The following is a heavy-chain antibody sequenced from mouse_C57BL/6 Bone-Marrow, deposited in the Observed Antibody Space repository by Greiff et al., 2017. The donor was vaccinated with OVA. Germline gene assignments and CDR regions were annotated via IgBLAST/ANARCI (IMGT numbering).Heavy chain of an antibody. Sequence: QVQLKQPGAELVKPGASVKLSCKASGYTFTSYWMHWVKQRPGQGLEWIGMIHPNSGSTNYNEKFKSKATLTVDKSSSTAYMQLSSLTSEDSAVYYCARGDYYYGSSFYYFDYWGQGTTLTVSS. D-gene: IGHD1-1*01. J-gene: IGHJ2*01. CDR1: GYTFTSYW. V-gene: IGHV1-64*01. CDR3: ARGDYYYGSSFYYFDY. CDR2: IHPNSGST.